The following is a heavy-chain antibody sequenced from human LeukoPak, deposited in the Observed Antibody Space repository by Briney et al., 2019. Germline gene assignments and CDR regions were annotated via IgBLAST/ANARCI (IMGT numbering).Heavy chain of an antibody. D-gene: IGHD6-6*01. V-gene: IGHV3-66*01. CDR3: ARSVYSSFPWDYYGMDV. CDR2: IYSGGST. CDR1: GFTVSSNY. Sequence: PGGSLRLSCAASGFTVSSNYMSWVRQAPGKGLEWVSVIYSGGSTYYADSVKGRFTISRDNSKNTLYLQMNSLRAEDTAVYYCARSVYSSFPWDYYGMDVWGQGTTVTVSS. J-gene: IGHJ6*02.